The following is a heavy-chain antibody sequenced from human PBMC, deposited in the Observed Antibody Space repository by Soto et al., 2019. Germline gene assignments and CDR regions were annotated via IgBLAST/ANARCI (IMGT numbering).Heavy chain of an antibody. CDR2: ISGSGSST. Sequence: EVQLLDSGGGLVQPGGSLRLSCAASGFTFITYAMSWVRQAPGKGLEWVSIISGSGSSTYYPDSVKGRFTISRDNSKNTLYLQMNSLRADDTAVYYCAKLPAAQSYFDFWGQGTLVTVSS. CDR3: AKLPAAQSYFDF. J-gene: IGHJ4*02. CDR1: GFTFITYA. D-gene: IGHD2-2*01. V-gene: IGHV3-23*01.